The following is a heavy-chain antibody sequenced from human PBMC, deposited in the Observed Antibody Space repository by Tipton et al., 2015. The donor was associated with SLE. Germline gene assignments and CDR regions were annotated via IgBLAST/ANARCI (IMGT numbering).Heavy chain of an antibody. CDR3: ARAGTGPTTTSSSAGAYYGMDV. CDR2: ISGGGGHT. CDR1: GFSFSNFA. D-gene: IGHD1-26*01. Sequence: SLRLSCASAGFSFSNFAMSWVRQAPGKGLEWVSSISGGGGHTYYADSVKGRFTISRDNSKNTAYLQMNSLSAEDTAVYYCARAGTGPTTTSSSAGAYYGMDVWGQGTAVTVSS. V-gene: IGHV3-23*01. J-gene: IGHJ6*02.